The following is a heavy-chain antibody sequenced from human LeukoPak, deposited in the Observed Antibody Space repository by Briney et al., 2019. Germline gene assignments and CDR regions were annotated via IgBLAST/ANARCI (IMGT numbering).Heavy chain of an antibody. CDR3: ARGSATGDFPPNY. CDR1: GFTFSSYS. V-gene: IGHV3-48*01. D-gene: IGHD7-27*01. CDR2: ISSSTSTI. Sequence: PGGSLRLSCAASGFTFSSYSMNWVRQAPGKGLEWVSYISSSTSTIYYADSVKGRFTISRDNSKNTLYLQMNSLRAEDTAVYYCARGSATGDFPPNYWGQGTLVTVSS. J-gene: IGHJ4*02.